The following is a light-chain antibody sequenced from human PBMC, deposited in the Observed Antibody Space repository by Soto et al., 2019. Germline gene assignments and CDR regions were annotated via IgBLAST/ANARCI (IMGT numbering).Light chain of an antibody. J-gene: IGKJ2*01. CDR3: HQYSTWPPEHT. CDR1: QSVGNN. Sequence: EIVMTQSPATLSVSPGERVTLSCRASQSVGNNLAWYQHKPGQSPRVLIYDASTRSTGIPVRFSVSGSVTEFTLTISSLQSEDFAVYYCHQYSTWPPEHTFVQGTKLEIK. V-gene: IGKV3-15*01. CDR2: DAS.